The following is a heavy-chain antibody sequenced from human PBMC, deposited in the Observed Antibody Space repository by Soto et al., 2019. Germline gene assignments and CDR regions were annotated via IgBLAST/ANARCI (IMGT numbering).Heavy chain of an antibody. CDR3: AKDISRGPTKNYDFWSGPDY. V-gene: IGHV3-43D*04. CDR1: GFTFDEYA. D-gene: IGHD3-3*01. J-gene: IGHJ4*02. CDR2: ISWDGSNR. Sequence: PGGSLRLCCAASGFTFDEYAMHWVRQPPGKGREWVSLISWDGSNRYYADSVQGRFTISRENSKYSLYLEMNSLRPEDTALYYCAKDISRGPTKNYDFWSGPDYWGQGT.